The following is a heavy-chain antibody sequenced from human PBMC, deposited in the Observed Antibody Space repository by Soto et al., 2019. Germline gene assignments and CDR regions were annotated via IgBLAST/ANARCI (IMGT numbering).Heavy chain of an antibody. CDR3: ARDRGSYALAS. CDR1: GYTFTIYG. Sequence: QVQLVQSGAEVKKPGASVKVSCKASGYTFTIYGISWVRQAPGQGLEWMGWISTSNGNTNYAQKLQGGVTMTTDTSTSTDSMELRSLRYDDTAVYYCARDRGSYALASWGQGTLVTVSS. CDR2: ISTSNGNT. J-gene: IGHJ4*02. V-gene: IGHV1-18*01. D-gene: IGHD1-26*01.